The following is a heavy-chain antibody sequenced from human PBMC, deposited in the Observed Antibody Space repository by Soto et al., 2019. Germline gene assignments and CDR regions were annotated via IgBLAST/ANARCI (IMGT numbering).Heavy chain of an antibody. CDR3: VRYCSTPKSPFDS. J-gene: IGHJ4*02. Sequence: PSETLSLTCTVSVGSISSGGSYWGWIRQPPGKGLEWIGYIYYSGNTYFNPSLKSRVTLSVDTSKNQFSLNLSSVTAADTAVYYCVRYCSTPKSPFDSGGQGTLVPVSS. D-gene: IGHD2-2*01. CDR1: VGSISSGGSY. V-gene: IGHV4-30-4*01. CDR2: IYYSGNT.